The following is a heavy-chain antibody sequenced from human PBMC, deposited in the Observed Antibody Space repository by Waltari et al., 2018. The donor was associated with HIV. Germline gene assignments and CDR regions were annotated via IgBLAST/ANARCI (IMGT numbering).Heavy chain of an antibody. D-gene: IGHD3-22*01. Sequence: QLQLQESGPSLVKPSATLSLTCTVSGDSIRSRTYYWGWIRQPPGKGLEWIGSVYHSGATYYNPSLKSRVAIFVDVSKNQFSLEVSSVTAADTAIYYCATTAFYYESSGFFWGQGALVSVSA. CDR1: GDSIRSRTYY. CDR2: VYHSGAT. CDR3: ATTAFYYESSGFF. J-gene: IGHJ4*02. V-gene: IGHV4-39*01.